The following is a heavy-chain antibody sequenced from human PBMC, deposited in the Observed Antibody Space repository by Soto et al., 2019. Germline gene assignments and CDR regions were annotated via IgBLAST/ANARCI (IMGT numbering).Heavy chain of an antibody. D-gene: IGHD3-9*01. Sequence: SETLSLPVTVSGCAISSYYWSWIRQPPGKGLEWIGYIYYSGSTNYNPSLKSRVTISVDTSKNQFSLKLSSVTAADTAVYYCARGRYFDWLYDYWGQGTLVNVSS. CDR2: IYYSGST. V-gene: IGHV4-59*01. CDR3: ARGRYFDWLYDY. CDR1: GCAISSYY. J-gene: IGHJ4*02.